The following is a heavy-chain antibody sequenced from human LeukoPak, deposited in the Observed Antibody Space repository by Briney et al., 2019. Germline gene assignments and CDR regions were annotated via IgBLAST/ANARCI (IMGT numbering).Heavy chain of an antibody. CDR3: ARGHYYDSSGYPGAFDI. CDR1: GFTFDDYA. Sequence: GRSLRLSCAASGFTFDDYAMHWVRQAPGKGLEWVLGISWNSGSIGYADSVKGRFTISRDNAKTSLYLEMNSLRTEDTALYYCARGHYYDSSGYPGAFDIWGQGTMVTVSS. CDR2: ISWNSGSI. J-gene: IGHJ3*02. V-gene: IGHV3-9*01. D-gene: IGHD3-22*01.